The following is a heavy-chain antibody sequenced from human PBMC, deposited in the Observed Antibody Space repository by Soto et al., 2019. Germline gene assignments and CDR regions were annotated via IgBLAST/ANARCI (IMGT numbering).Heavy chain of an antibody. CDR1: GYTFTSYA. CDR2: ISAYNGNT. J-gene: IGHJ3*02. V-gene: IGHV1-18*01. CDR3: ARGNRIEAFDI. D-gene: IGHD2-15*01. Sequence: GASVKVSCKASGYTFTSYAMHWVRQAPGQRLEWMGWISAYNGNTNYEQKLQGRVTMTTDTSTSTAYMELRSLRSDDTAVYYCARGNRIEAFDIWGQGTMVTVSS.